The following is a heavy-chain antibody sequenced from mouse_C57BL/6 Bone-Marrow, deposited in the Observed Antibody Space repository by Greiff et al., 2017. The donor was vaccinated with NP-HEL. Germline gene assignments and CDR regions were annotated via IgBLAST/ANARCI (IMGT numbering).Heavy chain of an antibody. Sequence: VQLQQSGPELVKPGASVKIPCKASGYTFTDYNMDWVKQSHGKSLEWIGDINPNHGGTIYNQKFKGKATLTVDKSSSTAYMELRSLTSEDTAVYYCARGYYSNPYWYFDVWGTGTTVTVSS. CDR2: INPNHGGT. CDR1: GYTFTDYN. V-gene: IGHV1-18*01. D-gene: IGHD2-5*01. J-gene: IGHJ1*03. CDR3: ARGYYSNPYWYFDV.